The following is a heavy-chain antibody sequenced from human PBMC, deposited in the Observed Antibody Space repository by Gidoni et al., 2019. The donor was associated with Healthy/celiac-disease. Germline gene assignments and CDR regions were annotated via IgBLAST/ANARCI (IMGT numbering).Heavy chain of an antibody. V-gene: IGHV4-39*01. Sequence: QLQLQESGPGLVKPSETLSLTCTVSGGSISSSSYDWGWIRQPPGKGLEWIGSIYYSGSTYYNPSLKSRVTISVDTSKNQFSLKLSSVTAADTAVYYCARRGTVTRDFDYWGQGTLVTVSS. D-gene: IGHD4-17*01. CDR1: GGSISSSSYD. CDR2: IYYSGST. CDR3: ARRGTVTRDFDY. J-gene: IGHJ4*02.